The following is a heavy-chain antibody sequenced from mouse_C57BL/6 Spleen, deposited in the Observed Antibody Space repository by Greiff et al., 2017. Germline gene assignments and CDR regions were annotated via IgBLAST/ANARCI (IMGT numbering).Heavy chain of an antibody. V-gene: IGHV5-6*01. D-gene: IGHD2-2*01. CDR3: ARQIYGSFAY. CDR1: GFTFSSYG. CDR2: ISSGGSYT. Sequence: EVKLMESGGDLVKPGGSLKLSCAASGFTFSSYGMSWVRQTPDKRLEWVATISSGGSYTYYPDSVKGRFTISRDNAKNTLYLQMSSLKSEDTAMYYCARQIYGSFAYWGQGTLVTVSA. J-gene: IGHJ3*01.